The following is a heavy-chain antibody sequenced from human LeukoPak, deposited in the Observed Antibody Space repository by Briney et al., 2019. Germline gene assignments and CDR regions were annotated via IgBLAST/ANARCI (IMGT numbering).Heavy chain of an antibody. V-gene: IGHV3-13*04. D-gene: IGHD2-2*01. J-gene: IGHJ4*02. Sequence: GGSLRLSCAASGFTSSAYDMHWVRQITGGGLEWVSTSGTVGDTFYSDSVKGRFTISRENAKNSVHPQMNSLRVEDSAIYFCVRAAMPYIINGRRFDYWGREPWSPSPQ. CDR1: GFTSSAYD. CDR3: VRAAMPYIINGRRFDY. CDR2: SGTVGDT.